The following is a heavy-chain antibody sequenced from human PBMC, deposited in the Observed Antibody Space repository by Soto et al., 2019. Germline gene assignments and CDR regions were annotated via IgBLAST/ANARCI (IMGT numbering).Heavy chain of an antibody. CDR3: AQDLSGVFGYLGGSMDV. Sequence: EVQLVESGGGLVQPGRSLRLSCAASGFTFDDYAMHWVRQAPGKGREWVSGISWNSGSIGYADSVKGRFTISRDNAKNSLYLQMNSLRAEDTALYYCAQDLSGVFGYLGGSMDVWGQGTTVTVSS. J-gene: IGHJ6*02. V-gene: IGHV3-9*01. CDR2: ISWNSGSI. D-gene: IGHD3-10*02. CDR1: GFTFDDYA.